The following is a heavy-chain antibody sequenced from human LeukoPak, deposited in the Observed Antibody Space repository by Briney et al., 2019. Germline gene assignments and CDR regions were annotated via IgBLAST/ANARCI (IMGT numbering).Heavy chain of an antibody. V-gene: IGHV1-8*01. CDR2: MNPNSGNT. D-gene: IGHD3-22*01. Sequence: EASVKVSCKASGYTFTSYDINWVRQATGQGLEWMGWMNPNSGNTGYAQKFQGRVTMTRNTSISTAYMKLSSLRSEDTAVYYCARVPGYYDSSGYYYYGMDVWGQGTTVTVSS. CDR3: ARVPGYYDSSGYYYYGMDV. J-gene: IGHJ6*02. CDR1: GYTFTSYD.